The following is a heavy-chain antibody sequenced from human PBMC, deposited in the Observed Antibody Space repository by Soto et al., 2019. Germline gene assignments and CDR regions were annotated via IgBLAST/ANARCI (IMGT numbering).Heavy chain of an antibody. Sequence: ASVKVSCTASGYTFTSYAIHWLRQAPGQRLEWMGWINGGAGDTRYSVNFQGRVTFTRDTAATTAFMGLSSLSSADTAIYYCARSPSRMAAETQLDPWGQGTLVTVSS. CDR1: GYTFTSYA. CDR3: ARSPSRMAAETQLDP. CDR2: INGGAGDT. J-gene: IGHJ5*02. D-gene: IGHD6-6*01. V-gene: IGHV1-3*01.